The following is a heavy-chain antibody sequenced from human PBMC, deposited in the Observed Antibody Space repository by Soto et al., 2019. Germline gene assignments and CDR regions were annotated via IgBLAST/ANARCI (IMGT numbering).Heavy chain of an antibody. Sequence: QLQLEESGPGLVKPTETLSLTCSVSGGSITSSIYYWGWIRQPPGEGLEWIAAIYYSGSIYHNPSLKSRVTMSIDTSKKQFSLKMSSVTAADTAVYYCARLLHDNRGYYYFDYWGRGTLVTVSS. CDR3: ARLLHDNRGYYYFDY. J-gene: IGHJ4*02. V-gene: IGHV4-39*01. D-gene: IGHD3-9*01. CDR2: IYYSGSI. CDR1: GGSITSSIYY.